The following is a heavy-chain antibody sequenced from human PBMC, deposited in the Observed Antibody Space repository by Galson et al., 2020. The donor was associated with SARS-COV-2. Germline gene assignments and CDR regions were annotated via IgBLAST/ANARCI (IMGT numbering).Heavy chain of an antibody. J-gene: IGHJ4*02. CDR1: GYRFPNYW. V-gene: IGHV5-51*01. Sequence: GESLTIPRKGSGYRFPNYWIGWVRQMPGQGPAWMGIIYPDDSYNKYSPSFRRQVTISGDKSLSIADLQWSSLRASDTAMYYCASHGASSGWYEGIDFWGQGTLVTVSA. CDR2: IYPDDSYN. CDR3: ASHGASSGWYEGIDF. D-gene: IGHD6-19*01.